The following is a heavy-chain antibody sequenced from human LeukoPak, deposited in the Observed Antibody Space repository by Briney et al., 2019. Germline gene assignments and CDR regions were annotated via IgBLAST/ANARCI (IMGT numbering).Heavy chain of an antibody. CDR1: GGSFSGYY. CDR2: INHSGST. Sequence: SETLSLTWAVYGGSFSGYYWSWIRQPPGKGLEWIGEINHSGSTNYNPSLKSRVTISVDTSKNQFSLKLSSVTAADTAVYYCARKGGKTYYYDSSGYYFFDYWGQGTLVTVSS. V-gene: IGHV4-34*01. CDR3: ARKGGKTYYYDSSGYYFFDY. D-gene: IGHD3-22*01. J-gene: IGHJ4*02.